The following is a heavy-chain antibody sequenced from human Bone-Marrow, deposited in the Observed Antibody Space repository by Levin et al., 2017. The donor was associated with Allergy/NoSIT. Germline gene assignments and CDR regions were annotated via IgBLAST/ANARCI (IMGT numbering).Heavy chain of an antibody. CDR2: IKKDGSQA. V-gene: IGHV3-7*02. J-gene: IGHJ4*02. D-gene: IGHD7-27*01. CDR1: GFTIGSYR. Sequence: PGGSLRLSCAASGFTIGSYRRSWVRQAPGKGLEWVAKIKKDGSQAFYGDPEKGRFTIPRENAKNSLYLEMNSLRVEDTAVDYCVNWGSYWGQGTLVTVSS. CDR3: VNWGSY.